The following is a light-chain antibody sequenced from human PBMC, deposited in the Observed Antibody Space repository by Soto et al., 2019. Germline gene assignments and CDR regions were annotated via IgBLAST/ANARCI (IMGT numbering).Light chain of an antibody. V-gene: IGKV3D-11*02. Sequence: ENVLTQSPATLSLSPGEGATLSCMASQSINTYFSWYQQKPGQTPRLLIYDASKRATGIPARFSGSGSGTNFTLTISRLEPEDFAVYYCQQRRSWQVTFGQGTRLEI. CDR1: QSINTY. CDR2: DAS. CDR3: QQRRSWQVT. J-gene: IGKJ5*01.